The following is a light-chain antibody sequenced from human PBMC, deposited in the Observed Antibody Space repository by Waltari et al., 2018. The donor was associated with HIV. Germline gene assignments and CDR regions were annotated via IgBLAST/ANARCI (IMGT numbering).Light chain of an antibody. CDR1: SGHETYV. CDR3: QTWGNGIVV. J-gene: IGLJ2*01. CDR2: INADGGH. Sequence: QLVLTQSPSASASLGASVRLTCTLSSGHETYVTAWHQQQPEKGPRFLMKINADGGHIKGDGIPDRFSVSISGAERYLIISSLQSEDEADYYCQTWGNGIVVFGGGTKLTVL. V-gene: IGLV4-69*01.